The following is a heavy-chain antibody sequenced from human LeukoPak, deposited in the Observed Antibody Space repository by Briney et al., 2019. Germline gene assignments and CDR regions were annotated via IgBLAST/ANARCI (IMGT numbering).Heavy chain of an antibody. D-gene: IGHD4-17*01. CDR3: ARAGQGVTVTFDY. J-gene: IGHJ4*02. Sequence: SETLSLTCAVCGGPFSGYYWRWIRQPRGKGLVWIGEINHSGRTNYNPSLKSRVTISVDTSKNQLSLKLSSVTAAGTAVYYCARAGQGVTVTFDYWGQGTLVTVSS. CDR1: GGPFSGYY. CDR2: INHSGRT. V-gene: IGHV4-34*01.